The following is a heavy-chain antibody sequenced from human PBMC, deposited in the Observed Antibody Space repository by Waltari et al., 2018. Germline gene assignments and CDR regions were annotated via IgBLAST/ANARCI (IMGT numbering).Heavy chain of an antibody. D-gene: IGHD3-10*01. CDR3: AMPSGGTHNWYFDL. Sequence: QVQLVQSGAEVKKPGSSVKVSCKASGGTCSSYAISWVRRAPGQGLEWMGRIIPIFGTANYAQNFQGRFTITADKSTSTAYMELSSLRSEDTAVYYCAMPSGGTHNWYFDLWGRGTLVTVSS. CDR1: GGTCSSYA. CDR2: IIPIFGTA. V-gene: IGHV1-69*08. J-gene: IGHJ2*01.